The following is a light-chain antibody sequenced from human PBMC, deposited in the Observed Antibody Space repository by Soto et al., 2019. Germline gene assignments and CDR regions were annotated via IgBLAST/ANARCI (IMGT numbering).Light chain of an antibody. Sequence: QSVLTQPPSVSAAPGQKVTISCSGSSSNIGSYHVSWYQQLPGTAPKLLLYDNDKRPSGIPDRFSGSKSGTSATLDITGLQTGDEADYYCGTWDSSLSDVLFGGGTKLTVL. CDR3: GTWDSSLSDVL. CDR2: DND. CDR1: SSNIGSYH. V-gene: IGLV1-51*01. J-gene: IGLJ2*01.